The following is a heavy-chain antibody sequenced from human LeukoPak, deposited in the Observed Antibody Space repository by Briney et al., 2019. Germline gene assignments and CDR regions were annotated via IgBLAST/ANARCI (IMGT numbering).Heavy chain of an antibody. CDR1: GFTFSSSA. V-gene: IGHV3-23*01. Sequence: GGSLRLSCGASGFTFSSSAMSWVRQAPGKGLEWVSAISNNGGYTYYADSVQGRFTISRDNSKSTLCLQMNSLRAEDTAVYYCAKRRMSGSYFDYWGQGTLVTVSS. CDR3: AKRRMSGSYFDY. CDR2: ISNNGGYT. D-gene: IGHD1-26*01. J-gene: IGHJ4*02.